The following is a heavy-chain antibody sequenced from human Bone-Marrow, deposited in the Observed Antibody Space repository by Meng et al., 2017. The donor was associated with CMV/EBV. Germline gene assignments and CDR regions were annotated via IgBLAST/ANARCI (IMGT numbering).Heavy chain of an antibody. D-gene: IGHD3-22*01. CDR2: ISSSSSYI. J-gene: IGHJ4*02. V-gene: IGHV3-21*01. Sequence: GESLKISCAASGFTFSSYSMNWVRQAPGKGLEWVSSISSSSSYIYYADSVKGRFTISRDNAKNSLYLQMNSLRAEETAVYYCARDRGGVYYDSSGFVDYWGQGTLVTVSS. CDR1: GFTFSSYS. CDR3: ARDRGGVYYDSSGFVDY.